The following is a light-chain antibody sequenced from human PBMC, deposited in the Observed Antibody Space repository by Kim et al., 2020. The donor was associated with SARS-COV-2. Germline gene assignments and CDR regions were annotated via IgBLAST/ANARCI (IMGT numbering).Light chain of an antibody. CDR2: SHN. CDR3: ATWDDSLNAVV. J-gene: IGLJ2*01. V-gene: IGLV1-44*01. CDR1: SSHIGSKT. Sequence: GQRVTISCSGSSSHIGSKTVNWYHQLPGTAPKLLIYSHNQRPSGVPDRFSGSKSGTSASLAISGLQPEDEADYYCATWDDSLNAVVFGGGTQLTVL.